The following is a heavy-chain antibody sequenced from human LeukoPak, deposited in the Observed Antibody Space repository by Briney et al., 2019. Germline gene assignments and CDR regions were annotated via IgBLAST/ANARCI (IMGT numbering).Heavy chain of an antibody. Sequence: PGGSLRLSCAASGVTMSSNYMSWVRHAPGKGLEWCSVIYSGGSTYYADSVKGRFTISRDNSKNTLYLQMNSLRAEDTAVYYCARDTPQYYYGSGSYEYYYYMDVWGKGTTVTVSS. CDR2: IYSGGST. J-gene: IGHJ6*03. D-gene: IGHD3-10*01. CDR3: ARDTPQYYYGSGSYEYYYYMDV. CDR1: GVTMSSNY. V-gene: IGHV3-53*01.